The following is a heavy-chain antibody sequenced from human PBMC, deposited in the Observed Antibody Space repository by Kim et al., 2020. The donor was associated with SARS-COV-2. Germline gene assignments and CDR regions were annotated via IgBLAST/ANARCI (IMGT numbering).Heavy chain of an antibody. J-gene: IGHJ3*02. V-gene: IGHV2-70*11. CDR2: IDWDDDK. CDR1: GFSLSTSGMC. D-gene: IGHD1-26*01. Sequence: SGPTLVNPTQTLTLTCTFSGFSLSTSGMCVSWIRQPPGKALEWLARIDWDDDKYYSTSLKTRLTISKDTSKNQVVLTMTNMDPVDTATYYCARMSVGATAVAFDIWGQGTMVTVSS. CDR3: ARMSVGATAVAFDI.